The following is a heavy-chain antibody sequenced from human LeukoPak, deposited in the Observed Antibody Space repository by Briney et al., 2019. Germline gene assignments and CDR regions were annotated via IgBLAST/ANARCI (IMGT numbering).Heavy chain of an antibody. CDR3: ARSPDILTGENFDY. Sequence: SETLSLTCTVSGYSISSGYYWGWIRQPPGKGLEWIGSIYHSGRTFYNPSLKSRVTISVDTSKNQFSLKLTSVTAADTAVYYCARSPDILTGENFDYWGQGTLVTVSS. CDR1: GYSISSGYY. CDR2: IYHSGRT. V-gene: IGHV4-38-2*02. J-gene: IGHJ4*02. D-gene: IGHD3-9*01.